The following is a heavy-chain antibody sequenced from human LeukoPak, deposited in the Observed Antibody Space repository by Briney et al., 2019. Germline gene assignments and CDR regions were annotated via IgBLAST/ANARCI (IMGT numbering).Heavy chain of an antibody. D-gene: IGHD2-2*01. Sequence: GGSLRLSCAASGFTFSSYAIHWVRQAPGKGLEWVAVISYDGSNEYYADSVKGRFTISRDNSKNTLYLQMNSLRAEDTAVYYCAKDPRQYCSSTTCYFNWFDPWGQGTLVTVSS. CDR3: AKDPRQYCSSTTCYFNWFDP. V-gene: IGHV3-30*04. CDR1: GFTFSSYA. CDR2: ISYDGSNE. J-gene: IGHJ5*02.